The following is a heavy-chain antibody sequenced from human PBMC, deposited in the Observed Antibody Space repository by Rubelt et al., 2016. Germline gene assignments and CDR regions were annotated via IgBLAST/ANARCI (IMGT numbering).Heavy chain of an antibody. CDR2: SGST. J-gene: IGHJ4*02. D-gene: IGHD5-12*01. Sequence: SGSTYYNPSLKSRVTISVDTSKNQFSLKLSSVTAADTAVYYCARGGGYSSLPDYWGQGTLVTVSS. V-gene: IGHV4-31*02. CDR3: ARGGGYSSLPDY.